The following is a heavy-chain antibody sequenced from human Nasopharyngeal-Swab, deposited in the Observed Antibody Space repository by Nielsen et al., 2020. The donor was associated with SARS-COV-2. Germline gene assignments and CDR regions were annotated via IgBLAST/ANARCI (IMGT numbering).Heavy chain of an antibody. CDR1: GFTFDDYA. CDR2: ISWNSGSI. D-gene: IGHD6-13*01. J-gene: IGHJ4*02. V-gene: IGHV3-9*01. CDR3: AKDIRGLIAAAVHSDY. Sequence: SLKISCAASGFTFDDYAMHWVRQDQGKGLEWVSGISWNSGSIGYADSVKGRFTISRDNAKNSLYLQMNSLRAEDTALYYCAKDIRGLIAAAVHSDYWGQGTLVTVSS.